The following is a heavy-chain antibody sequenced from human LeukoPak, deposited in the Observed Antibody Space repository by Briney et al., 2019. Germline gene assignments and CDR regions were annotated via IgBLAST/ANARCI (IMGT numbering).Heavy chain of an antibody. D-gene: IGHD3-22*01. CDR1: GFTFSSYA. J-gene: IGHJ4*02. Sequence: GGSLRLSCAASGFTFSSYAMHWVRQAPGKGLEGVAVISSDVSNKYYADSVKGRFTISRDNSKNTLYLQMNSLRAEDTAVYYCARDMYDSSGYLFDYWGQGTLVTVSS. CDR3: ARDMYDSSGYLFDY. V-gene: IGHV3-30-3*01. CDR2: ISSDVSNK.